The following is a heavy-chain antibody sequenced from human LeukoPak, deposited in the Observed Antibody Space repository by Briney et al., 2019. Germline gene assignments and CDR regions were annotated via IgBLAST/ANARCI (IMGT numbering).Heavy chain of an antibody. CDR2: MNPNSGNT. Sequence: GASVKVSCKASGYTFTSYDINWVRQATGQGLEWMGWMNPNSGNTGYAQKFQGRVTMTRNTSISTAYMELSSLRSEDTAVYYCARGSVLWELLPSPLDYWGQGTLVTVSS. CDR1: GYTFTSYD. D-gene: IGHD1-26*01. V-gene: IGHV1-8*01. CDR3: ARGSVLWELLPSPLDY. J-gene: IGHJ4*02.